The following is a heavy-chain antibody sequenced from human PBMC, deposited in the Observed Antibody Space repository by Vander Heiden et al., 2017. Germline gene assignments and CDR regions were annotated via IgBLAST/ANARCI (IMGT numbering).Heavy chain of an antibody. Sequence: QVQLQESGPALVKPSETLSLTCAVPGYSISSGYYWGWIRQPPGKGLEWIGSIYHSGSTYYNPSLKSRVTISVDTSKNQFSLKLSSVTAADTAVYYCARGPLYYYDSSGYYYYYGMDVWGQGTTVTVSS. D-gene: IGHD3-22*01. CDR1: GYSISSGYY. J-gene: IGHJ6*02. CDR2: IYHSGST. CDR3: ARGPLYYYDSSGYYYYYGMDV. V-gene: IGHV4-38-2*01.